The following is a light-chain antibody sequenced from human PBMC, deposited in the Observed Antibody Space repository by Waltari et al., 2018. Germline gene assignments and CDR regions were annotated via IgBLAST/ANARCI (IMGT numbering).Light chain of an antibody. CDR2: DAS. J-gene: IGKJ2*01. Sequence: DVQLTQSPSSLSASLGARVSITCRASQTITAYLNWYQLKPGRAPKHLIYDASHLQTGVPSRFSGSGSGTVFTLTISGLQPEDFATYYCQQSQVANTFGQGTRLDI. CDR1: QTITAY. V-gene: IGKV1-39*01. CDR3: QQSQVANT.